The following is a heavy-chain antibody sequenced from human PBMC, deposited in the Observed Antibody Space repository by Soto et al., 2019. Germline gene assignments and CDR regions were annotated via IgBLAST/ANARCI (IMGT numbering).Heavy chain of an antibody. CDR1: VYTFTSYG. D-gene: IGHD4-17*01. J-gene: IGHJ4*02. CDR3: ERDWETTVTTQPDY. CDR2: ISAYNGNT. V-gene: IGHV1-18*01. Sequence: HVQLVQSGAEVKKPGASVKVSCKASVYTFTSYGISWVRQAPGQGLEWMGWISAYNGNTNYAQKLQGRVTMTTDTSTSTAYMELRSLRSDDTAVYYCERDWETTVTTQPDYWGQGSLVTVSS.